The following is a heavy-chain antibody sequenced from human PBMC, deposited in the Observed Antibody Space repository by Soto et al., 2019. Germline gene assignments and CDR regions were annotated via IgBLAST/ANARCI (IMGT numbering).Heavy chain of an antibody. CDR3: ARDRGYSGYGWGYYMDV. CDR2: IYSGGST. J-gene: IGHJ6*03. V-gene: IGHV3-53*01. D-gene: IGHD5-12*01. Sequence: GGSLRLSCAASGFTVSSNYMSWVRQAPGKGLEWVSVIYSGGSTYYADSVKGRFTISRHNSKNTLYLQMNSLRAEDTAVYYCARDRGYSGYGWGYYMDVWGKGTTVTVSS. CDR1: GFTVSSNY.